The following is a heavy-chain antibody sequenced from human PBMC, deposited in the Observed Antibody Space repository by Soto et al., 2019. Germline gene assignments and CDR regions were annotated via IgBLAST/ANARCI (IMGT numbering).Heavy chain of an antibody. Sequence: SETLSLTCAVYGGFFSGYYWSWIRQPPGKGLEWIGEINHSGNTNYNPSLKSRVTISVDTSKNQLFLNLSSVTAADTAMYYCARHHVRGRTIAGAAEFWGQGTLVTVSS. J-gene: IGHJ4*02. CDR1: GGFFSGYY. CDR3: ARHHVRGRTIAGAAEF. CDR2: INHSGNT. V-gene: IGHV4-34*01. D-gene: IGHD6-13*01.